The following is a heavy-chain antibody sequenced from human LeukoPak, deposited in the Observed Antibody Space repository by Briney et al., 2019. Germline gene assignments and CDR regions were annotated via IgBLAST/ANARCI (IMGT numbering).Heavy chain of an antibody. V-gene: IGHV1-69*13. J-gene: IGHJ5*02. D-gene: IGHD1-20*01. CDR1: GCTFSSYA. Sequence: GASLKVSCKASGCTFSSYAISWVRQAPGQGLEWMGGIIPIFGTANYAQKFQGRVTITADESTSTAYMELSSLRSEDTAVYYCARARTITGTHNWFDPWGQGTLVTVSS. CDR2: IIPIFGTA. CDR3: ARARTITGTHNWFDP.